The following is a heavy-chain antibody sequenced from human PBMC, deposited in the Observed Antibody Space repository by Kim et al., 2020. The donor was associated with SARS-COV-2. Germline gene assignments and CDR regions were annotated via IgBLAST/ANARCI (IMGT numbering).Heavy chain of an antibody. D-gene: IGHD3-10*01. J-gene: IGHJ4*02. CDR3: ARHRHYYGSGSFNYFDY. V-gene: IGHV5-51*01. CDR1: GYSFTSYW. CDR2: IYPGDSDT. Sequence: GESLKISCKGSGYSFTSYWIGWVRQMPGKGLEWMGIIYPGDSDTRYSPSFQGQVTISADKTISTAYLQWSSLKASDTAMYYCARHRHYYGSGSFNYFDYWGQGTLVTVSS.